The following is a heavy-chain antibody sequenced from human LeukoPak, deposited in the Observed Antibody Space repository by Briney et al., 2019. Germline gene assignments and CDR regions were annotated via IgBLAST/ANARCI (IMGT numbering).Heavy chain of an antibody. Sequence: ASVKVSCTASGYTFTSYYMHWARQAPGQGLEWMGIINPSGGSTSYAQKFQGRVTMTRDTSTSTVYMELSSLRSEDTAVYYCASGDSSGCFDYWGQGTLVTVSS. CDR3: ASGDSSGCFDY. CDR2: INPSGGST. CDR1: GYTFTSYY. V-gene: IGHV1-46*01. D-gene: IGHD6-19*01. J-gene: IGHJ4*02.